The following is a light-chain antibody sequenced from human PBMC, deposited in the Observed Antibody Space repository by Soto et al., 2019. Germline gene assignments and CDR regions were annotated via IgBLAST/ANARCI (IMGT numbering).Light chain of an antibody. J-gene: IGKJ1*01. CDR2: DAS. CDR1: QSVGTY. V-gene: IGKV3D-20*01. Sequence: DIFLTQSPSTPSLLPGERAPLSCGASQSVGTYLAWYQQKPGQAPRLLIYDASIRATGIPARFSGSGSGTDFTLTISRLEPEDFAVYYCQQYGSSPRTFGQGTKVDIK. CDR3: QQYGSSPRT.